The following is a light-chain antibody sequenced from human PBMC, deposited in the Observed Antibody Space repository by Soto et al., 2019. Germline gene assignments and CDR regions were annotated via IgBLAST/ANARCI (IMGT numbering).Light chain of an antibody. CDR1: KLGDKY. CDR3: QAWDSSTVV. CDR2: QDT. V-gene: IGLV3-1*01. J-gene: IGLJ2*01. Sequence: SSELTQPPSVSVSPGQTASITCSGDKLGDKYACWYRQKPGQSPVLIIYQDTKRPSGIPERFSGSNSGNTATLTISGTQAMDEADYYCQAWDSSTVVFGGGTNSPS.